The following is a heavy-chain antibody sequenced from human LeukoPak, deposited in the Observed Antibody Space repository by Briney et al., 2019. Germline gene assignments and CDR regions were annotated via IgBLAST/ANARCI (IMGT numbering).Heavy chain of an antibody. CDR3: ARITMVRGVIFDY. V-gene: IGHV3-48*01. CDR1: GFTFSSYS. CDR2: ISSSSSTI. J-gene: IGHJ4*02. Sequence: GGSLRLSCAASGFTFSSYSMNWVRQAPGKGLEWVSYISSSSSTIYYADSVKGRFTISRDNAKNSLYLQMNSLRAEDTAVYYCARITMVRGVIFDYWRQGTLVTVSS. D-gene: IGHD3-10*01.